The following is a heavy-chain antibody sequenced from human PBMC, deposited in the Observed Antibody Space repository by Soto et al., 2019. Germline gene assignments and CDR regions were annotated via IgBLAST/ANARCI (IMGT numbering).Heavy chain of an antibody. CDR1: GGSISSDNW. CDR2: VYDTGST. J-gene: IGHJ6*02. V-gene: IGHV4-4*02. D-gene: IGHD2-2*01. Sequence: QVQLQESGPGLVKPSGTLSLTCAVSGGSISSDNWWSWVRQPPGKGLEWIGEVYDTGSTNYNPSLKSRVTISVDKSKNQFSLKLSSVTAADTAVYYCARRQIVVVPAATVSYYYYGMDVWGQGTTVTVSS. CDR3: ARRQIVVVPAATVSYYYYGMDV.